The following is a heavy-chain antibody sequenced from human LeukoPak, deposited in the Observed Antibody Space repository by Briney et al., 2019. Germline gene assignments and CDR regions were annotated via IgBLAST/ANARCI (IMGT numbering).Heavy chain of an antibody. V-gene: IGHV4-34*01. D-gene: IGHD3-10*01. CDR1: GGSFSGYY. J-gene: IGHJ1*01. CDR2: INHSGST. CDR3: ARGPKQPLLWFGRSRQQPEYFQH. Sequence: SETLSLTCAVYGGSFSGYYWSWIRQPPGKGLEWIGEINHSGSTNYNPSLKSRVTISVDTSKNQFSLKLSSVTAADTAVYYCARGPKQPLLWFGRSRQQPEYFQHWGQGTLVTVSS.